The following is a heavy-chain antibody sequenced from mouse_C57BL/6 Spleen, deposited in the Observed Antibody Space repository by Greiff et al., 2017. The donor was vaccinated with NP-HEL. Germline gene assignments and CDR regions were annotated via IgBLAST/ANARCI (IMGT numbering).Heavy chain of an antibody. V-gene: IGHV1-80*01. Sequence: QVQLQQSGAELVKPGASVKISCKASGYAFSSYWMNWVKQRPGKGLEWIGQIYPGDGDTNYNGKFKGKATLTADKSSSTAYMQLSSLTSEDSAVYFCARPTVPHYFDYWGQGTTLTVSS. J-gene: IGHJ2*01. CDR3: ARPTVPHYFDY. CDR1: GYAFSSYW. CDR2: IYPGDGDT. D-gene: IGHD1-1*01.